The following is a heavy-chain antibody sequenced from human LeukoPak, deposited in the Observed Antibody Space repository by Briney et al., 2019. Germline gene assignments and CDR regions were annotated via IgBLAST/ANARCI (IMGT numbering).Heavy chain of an antibody. Sequence: GGSLRLSCAASGFTFSDYWMSWVRQAPGKGLEWVANIKQDGSDKYYVDSVKGRSIISRDNAKNSLYLQMNSLRAEDTAVYYCTRARPLDYGGPFDIWGRGTMVTVSS. V-gene: IGHV3-7*03. CDR2: IKQDGSDK. J-gene: IGHJ3*02. D-gene: IGHD4-23*01. CDR1: GFTFSDYW. CDR3: TRARPLDYGGPFDI.